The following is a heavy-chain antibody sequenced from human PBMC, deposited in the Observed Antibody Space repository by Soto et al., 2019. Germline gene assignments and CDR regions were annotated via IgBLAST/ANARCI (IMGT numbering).Heavy chain of an antibody. CDR1: GFTFSSYE. V-gene: IGHV3-48*03. CDR3: ARDRRDADTDAFDI. J-gene: IGHJ3*02. CDR2: ISSSGSTI. Sequence: GGSLRVSCAASGFTFSSYEMNWVRQAPGKGLEWVSYISSSGSTIYYADSVKGRFTISRDNAKNSLYLQMNSLRAEDTAVYYCARDRRDADTDAFDIWGQGTMVTVSS. D-gene: IGHD2-2*02.